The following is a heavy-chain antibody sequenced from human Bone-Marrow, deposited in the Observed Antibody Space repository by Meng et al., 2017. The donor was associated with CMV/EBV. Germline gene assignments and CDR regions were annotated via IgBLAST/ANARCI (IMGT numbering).Heavy chain of an antibody. CDR3: ARGYGSGTDYNGFNY. Sequence: GGICSSYTITWGRQAPGQGLEWMGGIIPIFATPHYVQKFQSRLTITADGSTNTVYMELTSLRSDDTAVYYCARGYGSGTDYNGFNYWGQGALVTAPQ. V-gene: IGHV1-69*01. CDR1: GGICSSYT. CDR2: IIPIFATP. J-gene: IGHJ4*02. D-gene: IGHD3-10*01.